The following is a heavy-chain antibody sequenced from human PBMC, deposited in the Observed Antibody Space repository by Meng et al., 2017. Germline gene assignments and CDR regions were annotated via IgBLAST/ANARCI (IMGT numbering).Heavy chain of an antibody. J-gene: IGHJ3*02. CDR1: GFTFSSYA. V-gene: IGHV3-30*04. CDR2: ISYDGSNK. Sequence: GESLKISCAASGFTFSSYAMHWVRQAPGKGLEWVAVISYDGSNKYYADSVKGRFTISRDNSKNTLYLQMNSLRAEDTAVYYCARDLGWDIVVGFDIWGQGTRVTVSS. D-gene: IGHD2-15*01. CDR3: ARDLGWDIVVGFDI.